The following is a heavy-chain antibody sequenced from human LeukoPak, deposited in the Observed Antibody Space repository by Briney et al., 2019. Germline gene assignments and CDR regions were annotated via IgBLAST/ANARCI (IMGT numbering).Heavy chain of an antibody. D-gene: IGHD3-3*01. CDR1: GFSFSDSA. V-gene: IGHV3-64*01. J-gene: IGHJ4*02. Sequence: GGSLRLSCAASGFSFSDSAMHWVRQAPGKGLECVSAISSNGRNTYYANSVKGRFTISRDNSKNTLYLQMGSLRAEDMGVYYCARGGSGFLEVRDRGQGTLVAVSS. CDR3: ARGGSGFLEVRD. CDR2: ISSNGRNT.